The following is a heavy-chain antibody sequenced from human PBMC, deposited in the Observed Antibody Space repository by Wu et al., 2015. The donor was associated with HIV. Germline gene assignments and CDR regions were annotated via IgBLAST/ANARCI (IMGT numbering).Heavy chain of an antibody. CDR3: ARGLRAYYYGSGAPPFDY. J-gene: IGHJ4*02. CDR2: IGTYNGNT. V-gene: IGHV1-18*01. CDR1: GYTFNTYD. D-gene: IGHD3-10*01. Sequence: QVQLVQSGGEVKKPGASVKVSCKVSGYTFNTYDITWVRQAPGQGLEWMGWIGTYNGNTNYAQKFQGRVTMTTDTSTNTADMELRSLRSDDTAVYYCARGLRAYYYGSGAPPFDYWGQGTLVTVSS.